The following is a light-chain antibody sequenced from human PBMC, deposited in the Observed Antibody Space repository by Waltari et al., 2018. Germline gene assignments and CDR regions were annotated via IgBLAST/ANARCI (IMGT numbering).Light chain of an antibody. J-gene: IGKJ2*01. Sequence: EIVLPQSPVTLSLSPGDGATLSCGASQSINSYFLAWYQQKPGLAPRLLIYDASSRAAGIPDRFSGSGSATDFTLTISRLEPEDFAVYYCQQYGSPPYTFGQGTKLEIK. CDR1: QSINSYF. CDR3: QQYGSPPYT. CDR2: DAS. V-gene: IGKV3D-20*01.